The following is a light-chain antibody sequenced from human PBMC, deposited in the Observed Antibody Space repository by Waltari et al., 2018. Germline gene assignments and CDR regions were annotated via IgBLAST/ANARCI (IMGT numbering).Light chain of an antibody. J-gene: IGLJ2*01. CDR2: EVS. CDR1: SSDVGGSNY. V-gene: IGLV2-14*01. CDR3: SSYTSSHVV. Sequence: QSALTQPASVSGSPGQSITIPCTGTSSDVGGSNYVSWYQQHPGKAPKRMIYEVSNRPSGVSNRFSGSKSGNTASLTISGLQAEDEADYYCSSYTSSHVVFGGGTKLTVL.